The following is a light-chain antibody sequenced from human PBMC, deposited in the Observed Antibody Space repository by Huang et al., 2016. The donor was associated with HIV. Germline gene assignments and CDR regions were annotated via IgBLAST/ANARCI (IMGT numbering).Light chain of an antibody. Sequence: EIVLTQSPATLSLSPGERATLPCRASRSVSSYLAWYQQKPGQAPRLLIYDASNRATGIPARFSGSGSGTDFTLTISSLEPEDFAVYYCQQRSNWPGITFGPGTKVDIK. CDR3: QQRSNWPGIT. CDR2: DAS. J-gene: IGKJ3*01. V-gene: IGKV3-11*01. CDR1: RSVSSY.